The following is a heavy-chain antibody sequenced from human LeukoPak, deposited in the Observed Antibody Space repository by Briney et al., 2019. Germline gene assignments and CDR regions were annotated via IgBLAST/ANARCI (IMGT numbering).Heavy chain of an antibody. CDR3: ARHGLWFGTYYFDY. Sequence: SETLSLTCTVSGGSISSYYWSWIRQPAGKGLEWIVRIYTSGSTNYNPSLKSRVTMSVDTSKNQFSLKLSSVTAADTAVYYCARHGLWFGTYYFDYWGQGTLVTVSS. CDR1: GGSISSYY. J-gene: IGHJ4*02. D-gene: IGHD3-10*01. CDR2: IYTSGST. V-gene: IGHV4-4*07.